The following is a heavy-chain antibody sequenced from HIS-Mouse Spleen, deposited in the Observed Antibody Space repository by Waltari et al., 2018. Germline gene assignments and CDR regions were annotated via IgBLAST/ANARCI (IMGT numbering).Heavy chain of an antibody. CDR3: IRLGELSLFDY. D-gene: IGHD3-16*02. J-gene: IGHJ4*02. CDR1: GYTFTGYY. Sequence: QVQLVQSGAEVKKPGASVKVSCKASGYTFTGYYMHWVRKAPGQGLEWMGWINRNSGGTNYEQKFQGRVTMTRDTSISTAYMELSRLRSDDTAVYYCIRLGELSLFDYWGQGTLVTVSS. V-gene: IGHV1-2*02. CDR2: INRNSGGT.